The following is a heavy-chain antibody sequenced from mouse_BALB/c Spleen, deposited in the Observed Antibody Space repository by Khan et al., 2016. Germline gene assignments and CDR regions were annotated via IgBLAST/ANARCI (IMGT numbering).Heavy chain of an antibody. V-gene: IGHV5-12-1*01. D-gene: IGHD2-13*01. CDR3: ASSDDYFDY. CDR1: GFAFSSYD. Sequence: EVELVESGGGLVKPGGSLKLSCAASGFAFSSYDMSWVRQTPEKRLEWVAYISSGGGSTYYPDTVKGRFTISRDNAKDTLYQQMSSRKAEATAMYYGASSDDYFDYWGQGTTLTVSS. J-gene: IGHJ2*01. CDR2: ISSGGGST.